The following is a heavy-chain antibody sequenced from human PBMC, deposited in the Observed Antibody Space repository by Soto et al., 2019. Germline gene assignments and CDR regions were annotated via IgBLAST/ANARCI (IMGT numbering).Heavy chain of an antibody. CDR2: IYYSGST. CDR1: GGSISSGGYY. D-gene: IGHD3-22*01. Sequence: SETLSLTCTVSGGSISSGGYYWSWIRQHPGKGLEWIGYIYYSGSTYYNPSLKSRVTISVDTSKNQFSLKLSSVTAADTAVYYCARDGYYDSSGYYQQRAFDIWGQGTMVT. J-gene: IGHJ3*02. CDR3: ARDGYYDSSGYYQQRAFDI. V-gene: IGHV4-31*03.